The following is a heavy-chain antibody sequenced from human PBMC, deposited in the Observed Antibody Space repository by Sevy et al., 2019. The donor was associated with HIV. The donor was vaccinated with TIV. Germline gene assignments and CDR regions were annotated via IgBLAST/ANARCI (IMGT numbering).Heavy chain of an antibody. CDR3: AAVHDCTSTSCYGALWFDP. CDR1: DYTFSNFG. J-gene: IGHJ5*02. D-gene: IGHD2-2*01. Sequence: ASVKVSCKASDYTFSNFGFTWVRQAPGQGLEWMGWIRVGNGNANYARNLQGRVTMTTDTSTKTGYMELRSLGSDDTAVYFCAAVHDCTSTSCYGALWFDPWGQGTLVTVSS. CDR2: IRVGNGNA. V-gene: IGHV1-18*01.